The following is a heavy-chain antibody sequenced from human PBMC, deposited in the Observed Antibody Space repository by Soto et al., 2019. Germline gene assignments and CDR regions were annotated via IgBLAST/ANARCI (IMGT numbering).Heavy chain of an antibody. D-gene: IGHD6-13*01. CDR2: ISYDGSNK. Sequence: GGSLRLSCAASGFTVSSYAMHWVRQAPGKGLEWVAVISYDGSNKYYADSVKGRFTISRDNSKNTLYLQMNSLRAEDTAVYYCARANSSSWYYYYYYYYGMDVWGQGTTVTVSS. CDR3: ARANSSSWYYYYYYYYGMDV. J-gene: IGHJ6*02. V-gene: IGHV3-30-3*01. CDR1: GFTVSSYA.